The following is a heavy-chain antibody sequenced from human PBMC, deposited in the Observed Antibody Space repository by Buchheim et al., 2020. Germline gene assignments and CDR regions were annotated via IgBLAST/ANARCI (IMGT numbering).Heavy chain of an antibody. J-gene: IGHJ5*02. CDR2: INHSGST. CDR1: GGSFSGYY. D-gene: IGHD3-3*01. Sequence: QVQLQQWGAGLLKPSETLSLTCAVYGGSFSGYYWSWIRQPPGKGLEWMGEINHSGSTNYNPSLKSRVTITVNTSNNHLLLMLSSVTAADTAVYYCARERGRSYYDFWSGYSSPFDPWGQGTL. CDR3: ARERGRSYYDFWSGYSSPFDP. V-gene: IGHV4-34*01.